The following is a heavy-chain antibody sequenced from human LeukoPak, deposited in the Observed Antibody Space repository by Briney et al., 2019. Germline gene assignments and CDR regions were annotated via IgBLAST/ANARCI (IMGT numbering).Heavy chain of an antibody. CDR3: ARFLRTRYYYGSGSSTGFDY. CDR2: IYYSGST. V-gene: IGHV4-39*07. CDR1: GGSISSSSYY. J-gene: IGHJ4*02. Sequence: SETLSLTCTVSGGSISSSSYYWGWIRQPPGKGLEWIGSIYYSGSTYYNPSLKSRATISVDTSKNQFSLKLSSVTAADTAVYYCARFLRTRYYYGSGSSTGFDYWGQGTLVTVSS. D-gene: IGHD3-10*01.